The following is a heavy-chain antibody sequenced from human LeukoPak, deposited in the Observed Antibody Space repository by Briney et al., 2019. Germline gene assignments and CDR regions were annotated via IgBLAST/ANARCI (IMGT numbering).Heavy chain of an antibody. J-gene: IGHJ4*02. CDR3: ARSFRIHYCSGNSCYPTDFDF. V-gene: IGHV3-74*01. CDR2: INGNGRST. D-gene: IGHD2-15*01. CDR1: GFSFTSYW. Sequence: GGSLRLSCATSGFSFTSYWLHWVRQGPGKGPAWVSRINGNGRSTSYADSVKGRFTISRDNAKDTLYLYMTSLRVEDSAVYYCARSFRIHYCSGNSCYPTDFDFWGQGTLATVSS.